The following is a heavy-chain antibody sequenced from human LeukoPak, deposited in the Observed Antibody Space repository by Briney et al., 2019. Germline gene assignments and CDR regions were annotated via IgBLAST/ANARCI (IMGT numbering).Heavy chain of an antibody. CDR1: GFTFSSYA. V-gene: IGHV3-23*01. D-gene: IGHD3-10*01. J-gene: IGHJ3*02. CDR3: AKAYGSGSYYMTYAFDI. Sequence: GGSLRLSCAASGFTFSSYAMSWVRQAPGKGLEWFSVISGSGGSTYYADSVKGRFTISRDNSKNTLYLQMNSLRAEDTAVYYCAKAYGSGSYYMTYAFDIWGQGTMVTVSS. CDR2: ISGSGGST.